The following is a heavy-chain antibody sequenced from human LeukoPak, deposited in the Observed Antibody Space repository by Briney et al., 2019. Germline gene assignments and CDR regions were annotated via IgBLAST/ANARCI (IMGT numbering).Heavy chain of an antibody. J-gene: IGHJ4*02. V-gene: IGHV4-59*01. CDR2: IYYSGNT. CDR3: ARSGSYHNNFDY. CDR1: GGSISSYY. Sequence: SETLSLTCTVSGGSISSYYWSWIRQPPGKGLEWIGYIYYSGNTNYNPSLKSRVTISVDTSKNQFSLKLNSVTAADTAVYYCARSGSYHNNFDYWGQGTLVTVSS. D-gene: IGHD1-26*01.